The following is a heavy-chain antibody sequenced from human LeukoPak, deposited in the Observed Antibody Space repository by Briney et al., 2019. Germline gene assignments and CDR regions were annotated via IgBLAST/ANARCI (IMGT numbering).Heavy chain of an antibody. V-gene: IGHV4-34*01. CDR3: ARGIVVVPAAMGRYYYYGMDV. Sequence: SETLSLTCAVYGGSFSGYYWSWIRQPPGKGLEWVGEINHSGSTNDNPSLKCRVTISVDTSQNQFSLKLSSVTAADTAVYYCARGIVVVPAAMGRYYYYGMDVWGQGTTVTVSS. CDR1: GGSFSGYY. J-gene: IGHJ6*02. CDR2: INHSGST. D-gene: IGHD2-2*01.